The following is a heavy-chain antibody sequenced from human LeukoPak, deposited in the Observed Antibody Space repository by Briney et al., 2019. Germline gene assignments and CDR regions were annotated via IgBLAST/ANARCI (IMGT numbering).Heavy chain of an antibody. D-gene: IGHD3-10*01. V-gene: IGHV3-30*02. Sequence: GGSLRLSCAASGFTFSSYGMHWVRQAPGKGLEWVAFIRYDGSNKYYADSVKGRFTISRDNSKNTLYLQMNNLRAEDTAVYYCAKDRITMVRGVIINYFDYWGQGTLVTVSS. J-gene: IGHJ4*02. CDR3: AKDRITMVRGVIINYFDY. CDR2: IRYDGSNK. CDR1: GFTFSSYG.